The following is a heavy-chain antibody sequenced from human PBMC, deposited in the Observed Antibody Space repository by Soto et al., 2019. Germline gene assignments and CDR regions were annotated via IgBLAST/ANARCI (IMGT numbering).Heavy chain of an antibody. CDR1: GLSFINYA. J-gene: IGHJ5*02. CDR2: ISSDEANQ. CDR3: ARDEGNWNYRDSHFGP. D-gene: IGHD1-7*01. Sequence: GGSLRLSCAASGLSFINYAMHWLRQTPGKGLEWVALISSDEANQYYPVSVKGRFTISRGNSRNTLFLQMNSLRPDDSSVYHCARDEGNWNYRDSHFGPRGPGTLVTVFS. V-gene: IGHV3-30-3*01.